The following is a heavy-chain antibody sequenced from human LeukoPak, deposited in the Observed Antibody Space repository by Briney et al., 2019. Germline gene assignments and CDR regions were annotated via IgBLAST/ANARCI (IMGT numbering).Heavy chain of an antibody. Sequence: SETLSLTCAVYGGSFSGYYWSWIRQPPGKGLEWIGEINNSGSSNFNPSLKSRVTISVDTSKNQFSLNLSSVTAADTGVYYCARATDIVVVPAVRRAFFDFWGQGTLVTVSS. CDR2: INNSGSS. J-gene: IGHJ4*02. V-gene: IGHV4-34*01. CDR3: ARATDIVVVPAVRRAFFDF. D-gene: IGHD2-2*01. CDR1: GGSFSGYY.